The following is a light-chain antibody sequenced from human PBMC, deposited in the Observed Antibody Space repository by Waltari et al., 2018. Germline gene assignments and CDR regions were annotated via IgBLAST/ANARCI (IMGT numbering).Light chain of an antibody. V-gene: IGKV3-11*01. CDR2: DAS. J-gene: IGKJ1*01. CDR3: QQRSNWPPRWT. CDR1: QSVSSY. Sequence: EIVLTQSPATLSLSPGERATLSCRASQSVSSYLAWYQQKPGQAPRLLIYDASNRATGIPARFSGSGSGTDFTLTISSLEPEDFAVYYCQQRSNWPPRWTFGQGTKVEIK.